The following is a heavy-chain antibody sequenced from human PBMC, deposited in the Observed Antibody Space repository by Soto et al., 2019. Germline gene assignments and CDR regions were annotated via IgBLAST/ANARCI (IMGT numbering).Heavy chain of an antibody. D-gene: IGHD3-16*01. CDR2: LSGDGSRA. J-gene: IGHJ4*02. V-gene: IGHV3-23*01. Sequence: LRLSCAGTGFNFGGYAMSWVRQAPGKGLEWVSTLSGDGSRAYYADSVRGRFTVSRDNSKSTLYLRMNSLRADDTAIYYCAKRGGYAISFYDSWGQGTLVTVSS. CDR3: AKRGGYAISFYDS. CDR1: GFNFGGYA.